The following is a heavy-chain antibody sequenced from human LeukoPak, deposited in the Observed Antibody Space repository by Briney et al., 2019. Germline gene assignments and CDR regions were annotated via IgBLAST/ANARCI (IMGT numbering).Heavy chain of an antibody. D-gene: IGHD2-2*01. Sequence: ASVKVSCKVYGYTLTELAMHWVRQAPGKGLEWLGGLDPEDSETIYAQKFQGRVTMTEDTSTDTAYMELSSLRSEDTAVYYCATIGYCSGTRCPKNYYYGMNVWGQGTAVTVSS. J-gene: IGHJ6*02. CDR2: LDPEDSET. V-gene: IGHV1-24*01. CDR3: ATIGYCSGTRCPKNYYYGMNV. CDR1: GYTLTELA.